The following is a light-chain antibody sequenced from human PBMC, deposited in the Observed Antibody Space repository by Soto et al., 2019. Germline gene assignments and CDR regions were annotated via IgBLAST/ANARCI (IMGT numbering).Light chain of an antibody. V-gene: IGLV1-40*01. CDR2: GDT. CDR1: SSDIGGGYD. J-gene: IGLJ2*01. CDR3: QSYDSSLSGHVV. Sequence: QSVLTQPPSVSGAPGQRVTISCTGSSSDIGGGYDVHWYQHLPGSVPKLLIYGDTNRPSGVPDRFSGSKSGTSASLAITGLKAEDEADYYCQSYDSSLSGHVVFGGGTKVTVL.